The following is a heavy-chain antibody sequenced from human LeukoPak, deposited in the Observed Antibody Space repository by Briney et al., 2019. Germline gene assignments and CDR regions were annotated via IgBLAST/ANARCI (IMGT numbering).Heavy chain of an antibody. V-gene: IGHV4-34*01. D-gene: IGHD3-3*01. CDR3: AGHEGSGYYTSFDY. J-gene: IGHJ4*02. CDR2: INHSGST. CDR1: GGSFSGYY. Sequence: SETLSLTCAVYGGSFSGYYWSWIRQPPGKGLEWIGEINHSGSTNYNPSLKSRVTISVDTSKNQFSLKLSSVTAADTAVYYCAGHEGSGYYTSFDYWGQGTLVTVSS.